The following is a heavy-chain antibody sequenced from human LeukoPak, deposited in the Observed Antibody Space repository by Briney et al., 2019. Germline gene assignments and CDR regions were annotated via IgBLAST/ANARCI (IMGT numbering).Heavy chain of an antibody. Sequence: PGGALRLSCAASGITFSTYAVSWVCQAPGKGLEKVSSTNYSGSGTFYADSVKGRFTISRDNSKDTLYLQMNSLRVEDTAVYYCAKEEYDSGWYKWFGPWGQGTLVTVSS. D-gene: IGHD6-19*01. CDR3: AKEEYDSGWYKWFGP. CDR1: GITFSTYA. CDR2: TNYSGSGT. V-gene: IGHV3-23*01. J-gene: IGHJ5*02.